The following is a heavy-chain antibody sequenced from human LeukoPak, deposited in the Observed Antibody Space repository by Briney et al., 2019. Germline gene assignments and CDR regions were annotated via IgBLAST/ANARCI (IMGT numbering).Heavy chain of an antibody. D-gene: IGHD3-22*01. V-gene: IGHV3-23*01. J-gene: IGHJ3*02. Sequence: GGSLRLSCAASGFTFSSYAMSWVRQAPGKGLEWVSAISGSGGSTYYADSVKGRFTISRDNSKNTLYLQMNSLRAEDTAVYYCARMSDSSGYYYVNAALGAFDIWGQGTMVTVSS. CDR3: ARMSDSSGYYYVNAALGAFDI. CDR1: GFTFSSYA. CDR2: ISGSGGST.